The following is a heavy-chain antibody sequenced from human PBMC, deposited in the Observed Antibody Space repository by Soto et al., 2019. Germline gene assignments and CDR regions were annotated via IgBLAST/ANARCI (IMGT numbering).Heavy chain of an antibody. Sequence: ASVKVSCKASGYTFTSYGISWVRQAPGQGLEWMGWISAYNGNTNYAQKLQGRVTMTTDTSTSTAYMELRSLRSDGPAVYYCARDGVDFWSGNKNDYWGQGTLVTVPS. CDR1: GYTFTSYG. CDR2: ISAYNGNT. D-gene: IGHD3-3*01. J-gene: IGHJ4*02. CDR3: ARDGVDFWSGNKNDY. V-gene: IGHV1-18*01.